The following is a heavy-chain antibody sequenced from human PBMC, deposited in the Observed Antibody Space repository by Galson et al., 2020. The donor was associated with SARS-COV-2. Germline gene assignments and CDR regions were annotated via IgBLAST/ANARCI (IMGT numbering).Heavy chain of an antibody. J-gene: IGHJ3*02. CDR2: IYHSGST. D-gene: IGHD1-26*01. CDR3: AREWVGGSEAFDI. Sequence: SSETLSLTCAVSGGSISSGGYSWSWIRQPPGKGLEWIGYIYHSGSTYYNPSPKSRVTISVDRSKNQFSLKLSSVTAADTAVYYCAREWVGGSEAFDIWSQGKMVTVSS. CDR1: GGSISSGGYS. V-gene: IGHV4-30-2*01.